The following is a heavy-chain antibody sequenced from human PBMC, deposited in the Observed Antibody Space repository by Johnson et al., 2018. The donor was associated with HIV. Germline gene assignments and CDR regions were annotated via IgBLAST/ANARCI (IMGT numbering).Heavy chain of an antibody. Sequence: VLLVESGGGLVQPGGSLRLSCAASGFTFSSYWMSWVRQAPGQGLEWVSGINWNGGSTGYADSVKGRFTISRDNSKNTLYLQMNSLRAEDTAVYYSARARTVVIARPDAFDIWGQGTMVTVSS. CDR1: GFTFSSYW. CDR3: ARARTVVIARPDAFDI. J-gene: IGHJ3*02. D-gene: IGHD2-21*01. V-gene: IGHV3-20*04. CDR2: INWNGGST.